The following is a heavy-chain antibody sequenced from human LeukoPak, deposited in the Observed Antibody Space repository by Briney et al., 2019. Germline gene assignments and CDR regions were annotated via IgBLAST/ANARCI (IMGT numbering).Heavy chain of an antibody. CDR2: ISYDGSNK. D-gene: IGHD1-14*01. CDR1: GFTFSSYA. CDR3: AREIRMGPYYYYGMDV. V-gene: IGHV3-30*04. Sequence: GRSLRLSCAASGFTFSSYAMHWVRQAPGKGLEWVAVISYDGSNKYYADSVKGRFTISRDNSKNTLYLQMNSLRAEDTAVYYCAREIRMGPYYYYGMDVWGKGTTVTVSS. J-gene: IGHJ6*04.